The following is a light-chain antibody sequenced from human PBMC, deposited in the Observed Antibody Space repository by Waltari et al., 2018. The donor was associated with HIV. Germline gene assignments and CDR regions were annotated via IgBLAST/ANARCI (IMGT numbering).Light chain of an antibody. CDR2: RDD. CDR1: NIGPNT. Sequence: SYDLTQALSVSVALGQTATLTCDGFNIGPNTVNWYQQKAGQAPLLVRYRDDNRPSGTPERFSGASSSNTATLIISGAQPGDEADYFCQVWHSNTAVFGSGTKVTVL. J-gene: IGLJ1*01. CDR3: QVWHSNTAV. V-gene: IGLV3-9*01.